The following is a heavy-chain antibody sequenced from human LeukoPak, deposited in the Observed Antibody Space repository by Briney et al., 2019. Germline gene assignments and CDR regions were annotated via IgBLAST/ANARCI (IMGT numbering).Heavy chain of an antibody. J-gene: IGHJ4*02. Sequence: GGSLRLSCAASGFTFSSYSMNWVRQAPGKGLEWVSYISSSSSTTYYADSVKGRFTISRDIAKNSLYLQMNSLRDEDTAVYYCARDRYGDYVSDYWGQGTLVTVSS. CDR2: ISSSSSTT. CDR3: ARDRYGDYVSDY. CDR1: GFTFSSYS. D-gene: IGHD4-17*01. V-gene: IGHV3-48*02.